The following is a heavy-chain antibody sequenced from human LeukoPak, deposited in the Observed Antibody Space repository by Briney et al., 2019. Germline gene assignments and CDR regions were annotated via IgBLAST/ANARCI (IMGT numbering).Heavy chain of an antibody. CDR2: IYNSGST. Sequence: SETLSLTCTVSGGSISTNYWSWIRQPPGKGLEWIGYIYNSGSTNYNPSLKSRVTISVDKSKNQFSLKLSSVTAADTAVYYCARATVDTTMVLGYWGQGTLVTVSS. V-gene: IGHV4-59*13. CDR3: ARATVDTTMVLGY. D-gene: IGHD5-18*01. CDR1: GGSISTNY. J-gene: IGHJ4*02.